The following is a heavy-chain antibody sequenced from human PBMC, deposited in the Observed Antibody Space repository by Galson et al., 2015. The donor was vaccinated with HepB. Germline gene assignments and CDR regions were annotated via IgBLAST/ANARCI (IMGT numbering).Heavy chain of an antibody. CDR3: AKDLAPYYSDSSERWFDP. J-gene: IGHJ5*02. CDR1: GFTFSNYA. CDR2: VSGSGGKT. D-gene: IGHD3-22*01. V-gene: IGHV3-23*01. Sequence: SLRLSCAASGFTFSNYAMNWVRQAPEKGLEWVSSVSGSGGKTYNADSVKGRFIISRDNSKNTLYLQMNSLRAGDTAVYYCAKDLAPYYSDSSERWFDPWGQGTLVTVSS.